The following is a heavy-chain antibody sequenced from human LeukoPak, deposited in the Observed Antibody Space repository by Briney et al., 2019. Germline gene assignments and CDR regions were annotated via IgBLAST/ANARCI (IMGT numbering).Heavy chain of an antibody. J-gene: IGHJ4*02. D-gene: IGHD6-13*01. CDR3: ARAKPMKEESPIAAAGSFDY. CDR1: GYTFTGYY. CDR2: INPNSGGT. V-gene: IGHV1-2*02. Sequence: ASVKVSCKASGYTFTGYYMHWVRQAPGQGLEWMGWINPNSGGTNYAQKFQGRVTMTRDTSISTAYMELSRLRSDDTAVYYCARAKPMKEESPIAAAGSFDYWGQGTLVTVSS.